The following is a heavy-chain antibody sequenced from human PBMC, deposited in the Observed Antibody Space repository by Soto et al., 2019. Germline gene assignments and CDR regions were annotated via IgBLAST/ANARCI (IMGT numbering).Heavy chain of an antibody. J-gene: IGHJ6*02. V-gene: IGHV1-69*01. D-gene: IGHD6-25*01. CDR2: LIPILGTA. CDR1: GGTFSSYA. Sequence: QVQLVQSGAEVKKPGSSVKVSCKASGGTFSSYAISWVRQAPGQGLEWMGGLIPILGTANYAQKFQGRVTITADESTSTAYMELSRLRSEDTAVYYCAREVGGYYYYYYGMDVWGQGTTVTVSS. CDR3: AREVGGYYYYYYGMDV.